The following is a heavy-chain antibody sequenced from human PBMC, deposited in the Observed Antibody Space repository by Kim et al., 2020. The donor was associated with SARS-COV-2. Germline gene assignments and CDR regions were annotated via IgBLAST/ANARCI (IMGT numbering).Heavy chain of an antibody. D-gene: IGHD2-15*01. V-gene: IGHV1-3*01. J-gene: IGHJ4*02. CDR1: GYTFTSYA. CDR2: INAGNGNT. Sequence: ASVKVSCKASGYTFTSYAMHWVRQAPGQRLEWMGWINAGNGNTKYSQKFQGRVTITRDTSASTAYMELSSLRSEDTAVYYCARRGDGGIPFDYWGQGTLVTVSS. CDR3: ARRGDGGIPFDY.